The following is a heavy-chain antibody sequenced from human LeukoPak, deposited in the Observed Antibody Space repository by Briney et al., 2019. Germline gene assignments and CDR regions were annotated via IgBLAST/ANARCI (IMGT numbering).Heavy chain of an antibody. V-gene: IGHV1-18*01. D-gene: IGHD2-2*01. Sequence: ASVKVSCKASGYTFTSYGISWVRQAPGQGLEWMGWISAYNGNTNYAQKLQGRVTMTTDTSTSTAYMELRSLRSDDTAVYYCARGYCSSTSCYGGIGFDWFDPWGQGTLVTVSS. J-gene: IGHJ5*02. CDR2: ISAYNGNT. CDR1: GYTFTSYG. CDR3: ARGYCSSTSCYGGIGFDWFDP.